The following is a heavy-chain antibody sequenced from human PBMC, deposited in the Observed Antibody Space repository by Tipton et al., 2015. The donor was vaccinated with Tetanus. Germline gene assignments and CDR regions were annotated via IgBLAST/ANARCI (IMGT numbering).Heavy chain of an antibody. CDR1: GFTFSSYS. D-gene: IGHD3-16*01. J-gene: IGHJ6*02. CDR2: ISSSSSYI. CDR3: ARLPPVWGSGPYYYYGMDV. V-gene: IGHV3-21*01. Sequence: SLRLSCAASGFTFSSYSMNWVRQAPGKGLEWVSSISSSSSYIYYADSVKGRFTISRDNAKNSLYLQMNSLRAEDTAVYYCARLPPVWGSGPYYYYGMDVWGQGTTVTVSS.